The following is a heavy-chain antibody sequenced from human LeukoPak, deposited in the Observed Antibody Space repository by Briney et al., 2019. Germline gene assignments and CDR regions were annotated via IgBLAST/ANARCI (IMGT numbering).Heavy chain of an antibody. CDR3: AKVRTGHSYGFDY. CDR2: ISGSGGST. CDR1: GFTFSSYA. Sequence: PGGSLRPSCAASGFTFSSYAISWVRQAPGKGLAGVSAISGSGGSTYYADSVKGRFTISRDNSKNTLYLQMNSLRAEDTAVYYCAKVRTGHSYGFDYWGQGTLVTVSS. J-gene: IGHJ4*02. D-gene: IGHD5-18*01. V-gene: IGHV3-23*01.